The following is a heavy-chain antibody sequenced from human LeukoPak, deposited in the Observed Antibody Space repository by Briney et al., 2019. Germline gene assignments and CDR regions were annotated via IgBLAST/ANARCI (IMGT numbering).Heavy chain of an antibody. CDR3: ARTSGSYSGGAFDI. D-gene: IGHD1-26*01. CDR2: IYHSGST. Sequence: SETLSLTCAVSGYSISSGYYWGWIRQPPGKGLEWIGSIYHSGSTYYNPSLKSRVTISVDTSKNQFSLKLSSVTAADTAMYYCARTSGSYSGGAFDIWGRGTMVTVSS. CDR1: GYSISSGYY. J-gene: IGHJ3*02. V-gene: IGHV4-38-2*01.